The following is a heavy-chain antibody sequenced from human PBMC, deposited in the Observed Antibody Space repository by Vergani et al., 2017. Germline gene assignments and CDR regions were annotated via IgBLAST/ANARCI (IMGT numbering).Heavy chain of an antibody. D-gene: IGHD6-6*01. J-gene: IGHJ4*02. Sequence: EVQLVESGGGLVQPGGSLRLSCAASGFTFSSYSMNWVRQAPGKGLEWVSYISSSSSYIYYADSVKGRFTISRDNAKNSLYLQMNSLRAEDTAVYYCARVRIAARHYFDYWGQGTLVTVSS. CDR2: ISSSSSYI. CDR1: GFTFSSYS. V-gene: IGHV3-21*05. CDR3: ARVRIAARHYFDY.